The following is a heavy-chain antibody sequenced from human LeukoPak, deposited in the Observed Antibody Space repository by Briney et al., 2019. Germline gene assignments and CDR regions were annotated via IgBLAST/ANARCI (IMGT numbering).Heavy chain of an antibody. D-gene: IGHD3-22*01. V-gene: IGHV3-30*02. CDR3: AKDNSSGYYYPDY. J-gene: IGHJ4*02. Sequence: PGGSLRLSCAASGFTFSSYGMHWVRQAPGKGLEWVACIRYDGSKKYYADSVKGRFTISRDNSKNTLYLQMNSLRAEDTAVYYCAKDNSSGYYYPDYWGQGTLVTVSS. CDR1: GFTFSSYG. CDR2: IRYDGSKK.